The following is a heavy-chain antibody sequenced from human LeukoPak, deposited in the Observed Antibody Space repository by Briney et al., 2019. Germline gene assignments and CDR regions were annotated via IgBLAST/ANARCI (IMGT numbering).Heavy chain of an antibody. J-gene: IGHJ4*02. D-gene: IGHD3-10*01. CDR2: IYTDGST. CDR1: GFTFSINY. Sequence: GGSLRLSCAASGFTFSINYMTWVRQAPGKGLEWVSVIYTDGSTYYADSVKGRFTISRDNSKNILYLQMNSLRTEDTAVYYCAGLPSYWGQGTLVTVSS. CDR3: AGLPSY. V-gene: IGHV3-66*02.